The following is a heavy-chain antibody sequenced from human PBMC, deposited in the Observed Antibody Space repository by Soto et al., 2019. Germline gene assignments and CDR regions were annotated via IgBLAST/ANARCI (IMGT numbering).Heavy chain of an antibody. Sequence: QVQLVQSGAEVKKPGASVKVSCKASGYTFTSYGISWVRQAPGQGLEWMGWISAYNGNTNYAQKLQGRGTMXXDXSXXTAYMELRSLRSDDTAVYYCARDAAYQLATFWFDPWGQGTLVTVSS. J-gene: IGHJ5*02. CDR1: GYTFTSYG. D-gene: IGHD2-2*01. CDR2: ISAYNGNT. V-gene: IGHV1-18*01. CDR3: ARDAAYQLATFWFDP.